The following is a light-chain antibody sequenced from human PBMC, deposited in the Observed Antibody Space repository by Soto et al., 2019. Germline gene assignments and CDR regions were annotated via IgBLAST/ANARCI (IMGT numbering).Light chain of an antibody. Sequence: DIPMTQSPSSLSASVGDRVTINCRASHSISNYLNWYQQRPGKAPNLLIYGASNLQSGVPSRFSGSESGTDFTLTISSLQPEDVATYYCQQSYATPITFGQGTRLEI. CDR2: GAS. CDR1: HSISNY. CDR3: QQSYATPIT. J-gene: IGKJ5*01. V-gene: IGKV1-39*01.